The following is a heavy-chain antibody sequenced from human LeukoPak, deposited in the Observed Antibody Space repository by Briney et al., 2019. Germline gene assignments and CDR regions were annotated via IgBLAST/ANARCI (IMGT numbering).Heavy chain of an antibody. Sequence: GRSLRLSCAASGFTFDDYAMHWVRQAPGKGLEWVSGISWSGRNIDYADSVKGRFTISRDNAKNSLYLQMNSLRAEDTAVYYCAKDLGCGGDCYSPLNYYYGMDVWGQGTTVTVSS. D-gene: IGHD2-21*02. CDR3: AKDLGCGGDCYSPLNYYYGMDV. CDR1: GFTFDDYA. J-gene: IGHJ6*02. CDR2: ISWSGRNI. V-gene: IGHV3-9*01.